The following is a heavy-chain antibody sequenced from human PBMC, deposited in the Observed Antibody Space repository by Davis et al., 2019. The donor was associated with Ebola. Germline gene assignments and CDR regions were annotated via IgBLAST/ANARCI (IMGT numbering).Heavy chain of an antibody. D-gene: IGHD1-1*01. CDR1: GASITSSGYY. CDR3: ARENWDDHFFDH. J-gene: IGHJ4*02. Sequence: PSETLSLTCSVPGASITSSGYYWTWIRQHPAKGLEWIGYISYSGNPYYNPSLKSRVVVSLDTSQNQFSLKLSSVTAADTAVYYCARENWDDHFFDHWGQGTLVAVSS. CDR2: ISYSGNP. V-gene: IGHV4-31*03.